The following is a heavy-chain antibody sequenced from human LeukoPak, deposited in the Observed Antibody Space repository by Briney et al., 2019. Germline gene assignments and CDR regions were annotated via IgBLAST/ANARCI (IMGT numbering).Heavy chain of an antibody. V-gene: IGHV3-33*01. J-gene: IGHJ4*02. CDR3: ARDGSAYYYDSSGRPYYFDY. Sequence: PGGSLRLSCAASGFTFSSYGMHWVRQAPGKGLEWVAVIWYDGSNKYYADSVKGRFTISRDNAKNSLYLQMNSLRAEDTAVYYCARDGSAYYYDSSGRPYYFDYWGQGTLVTVSS. CDR2: IWYDGSNK. D-gene: IGHD3-22*01. CDR1: GFTFSSYG.